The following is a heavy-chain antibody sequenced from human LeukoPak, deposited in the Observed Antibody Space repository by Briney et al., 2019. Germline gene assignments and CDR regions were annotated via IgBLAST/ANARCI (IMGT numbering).Heavy chain of an antibody. J-gene: IGHJ4*02. V-gene: IGHV3-21*01. CDR1: GITFSNYV. CDR3: ARGNRLWFGELLSTPFDY. CDR2: ITSSGDIT. D-gene: IGHD3-10*01. Sequence: GGSLRLSCATSGITFSNYVMTWVRQAPGEGLEWVSSITSSGDITYYADFVKGRFTISRDNAKNSLYLQMNSLRAEDTAVYYCARGNRLWFGELLSTPFDYWGQGTLVTVSS.